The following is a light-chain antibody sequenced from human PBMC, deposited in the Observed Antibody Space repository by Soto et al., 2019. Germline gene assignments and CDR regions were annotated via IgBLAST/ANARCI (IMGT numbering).Light chain of an antibody. V-gene: IGLV4-60*02. Sequence: QLVLTQSSSASASLGSSVKLTCTLSSGHSSYIIAWHQQQPGKAPRYLMKLEGSGSYNKGSGVPDRFSGSSSRADRYLTISNLQFEDEADYYCEAWDSNTNWVFGGGTKLTVL. CDR2: LEGSGSY. CDR3: EAWDSNTNWV. J-gene: IGLJ3*02. CDR1: SGHSSYI.